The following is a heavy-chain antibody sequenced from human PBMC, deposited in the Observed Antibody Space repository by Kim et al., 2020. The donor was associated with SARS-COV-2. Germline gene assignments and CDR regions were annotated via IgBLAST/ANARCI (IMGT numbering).Heavy chain of an antibody. CDR1: GYTFTGYY. V-gene: IGHV1-2*02. CDR2: INPNSGGT. J-gene: IGHJ4*02. CDR3: ARDPGGGGWIDYWGQGTLDREVAGRVRAAGGRPLSQGYEGVGGLGLGGRGVEFVGGGAGGGGLIDY. Sequence: ASVKVSCKASGYTFTGYYMHWVRQAPGQGLEWMGWINPNSGGTNYAQKFQGRVTMTRDTSISTAYMELSRLRSDDTAVYYCARDPGGGGWIDYWGQGTLDREVAGRVRAAGGRPLSQGYEGVGGLGLGGRGVEFVGGGAGGGGLIDYWGQGTLVTVYS. D-gene: IGHD5-12*01.